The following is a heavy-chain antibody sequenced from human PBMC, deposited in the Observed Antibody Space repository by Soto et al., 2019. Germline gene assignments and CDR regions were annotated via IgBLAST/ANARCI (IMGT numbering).Heavy chain of an antibody. CDR1: GYTFTSYG. Sequence: ASVKVSCKSSGYTFTSYGISWVREAPGQGLEWMGWISAYNGNTNYAQKLQGRVTMPTDTSTSTAYMEMRSLRSDDTAVYYCARSPRPRWYFDYWGQGTLVTVSS. J-gene: IGHJ4*02. CDR2: ISAYNGNT. D-gene: IGHD2-15*01. CDR3: ARSPRPRWYFDY. V-gene: IGHV1-18*01.